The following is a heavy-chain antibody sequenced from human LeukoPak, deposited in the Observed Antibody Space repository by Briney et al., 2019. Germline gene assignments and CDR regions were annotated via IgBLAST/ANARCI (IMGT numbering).Heavy chain of an antibody. CDR3: AKDAGSSGWESYYYYMDV. J-gene: IGHJ6*03. CDR2: ISGSGGST. CDR1: GFTFSSYA. V-gene: IGHV3-23*01. D-gene: IGHD6-19*01. Sequence: GGSLRLSCAASGFTFSSYALTWVRQAPGKGLEWVSVISGSGGSTYYADSVKGRFTISRDNSKNTLYLQMNSLRAEDTAVYCCAKDAGSSGWESYYYYMDVWGKGTTVTVSS.